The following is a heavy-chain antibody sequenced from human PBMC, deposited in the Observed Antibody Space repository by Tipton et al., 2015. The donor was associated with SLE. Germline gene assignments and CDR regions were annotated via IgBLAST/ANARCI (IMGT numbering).Heavy chain of an antibody. CDR3: GRLRDYGPGDAFDI. J-gene: IGHJ3*02. CDR2: MYHSRIT. Sequence: GLVKPSETLSLTCNVSNYSVTSGYYWGWIRQPPGKGLELIGIMYHSRITYYNPSLKSRVTISLDTSKNQFSLKLSSVTAADTAVYYCGRLRDYGPGDAFDIWGQGTMVTVSS. V-gene: IGHV4-38-2*02. CDR1: NYSVTSGYY. D-gene: IGHD4/OR15-4a*01.